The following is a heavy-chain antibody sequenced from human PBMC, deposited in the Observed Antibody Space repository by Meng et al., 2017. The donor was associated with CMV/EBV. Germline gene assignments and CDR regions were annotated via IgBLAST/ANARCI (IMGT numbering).Heavy chain of an antibody. CDR2: ISSSSSCI. Sequence: GESLKISCAASGFTFSSYSMNWVRQAPGKGLEWVSSISSSSSCIYYADSVKGRFTISRDNAKNSLYLQMNSLRAEDTAVYYCARGYYGSGSYFPSFDYWGQGTLVTVSS. J-gene: IGHJ4*02. CDR3: ARGYYGSGSYFPSFDY. D-gene: IGHD3-10*01. CDR1: GFTFSSYS. V-gene: IGHV3-21*01.